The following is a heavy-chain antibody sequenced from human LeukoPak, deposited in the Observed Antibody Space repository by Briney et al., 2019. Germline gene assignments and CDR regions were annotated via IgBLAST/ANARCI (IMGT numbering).Heavy chain of an antibody. D-gene: IGHD3-22*01. CDR2: IKQDGSEK. Sequence: GGSLRLSCAASGFTFSSYWMSWVRQAPGKGLEWVANIKQDGSEKYYVDSVKGRFTISRDNAKNSLYLQMNSLRAEDTAVYYCARPLADYDSSGYYGHWGQGTLVTVSS. CDR1: GFTFSSYW. CDR3: ARPLADYDSSGYYGH. V-gene: IGHV3-7*01. J-gene: IGHJ4*02.